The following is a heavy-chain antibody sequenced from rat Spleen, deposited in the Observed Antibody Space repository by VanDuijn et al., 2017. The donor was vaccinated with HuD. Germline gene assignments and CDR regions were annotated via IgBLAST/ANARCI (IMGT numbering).Heavy chain of an antibody. CDR2: ISTGGANT. J-gene: IGHJ3*01. V-gene: IGHV5S13*01. D-gene: IGHD1-11*01. CDR3: AGHGGLRNWFAY. CDR1: GLTFRNYD. Sequence: EVQLVESGGGLVQPGRSLKISCAASGLTFRNYDMAWVRQAPTKGLEWIASISTGGANTYYRDSVKGRFTISRDDAKNTQNLQMDSLRSEDTATYYCAGHGGLRNWFAYWGQGTLVTVSS.